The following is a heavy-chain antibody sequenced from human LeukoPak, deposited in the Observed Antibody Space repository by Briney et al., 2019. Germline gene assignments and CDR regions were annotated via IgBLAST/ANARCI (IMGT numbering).Heavy chain of an antibody. J-gene: IGHJ4*02. V-gene: IGHV3-30*02. Sequence: GGSLRLSCAASGFTFSSYGMHWVRQAPGKGLEWVAFIRYDGSNKYYADSVKGRFTISRDNSKNTLYLQMNSLRAEDTAVYYCARAIVGITVFDYWGQGTLVTVSS. CDR1: GFTFSSYG. CDR2: IRYDGSNK. CDR3: ARAIVGITVFDY. D-gene: IGHD1-26*01.